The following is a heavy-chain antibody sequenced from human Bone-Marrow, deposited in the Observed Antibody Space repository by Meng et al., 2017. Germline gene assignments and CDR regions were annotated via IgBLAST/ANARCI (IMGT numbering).Heavy chain of an antibody. Sequence: SETLSPTCTVSGGSTSSYYWSWIRQPPGKGLEWIGYIYYSGSTNYNPSLKSRVTISVDTSKNQLSLKLSSVTAADTAVYYCASAWGGSGSFYRDWGQGTLVTVSS. J-gene: IGHJ4*02. CDR3: ASAWGGSGSFYRD. D-gene: IGHD3-10*01. V-gene: IGHV4-59*01. CDR2: IYYSGST. CDR1: GGSTSSYY.